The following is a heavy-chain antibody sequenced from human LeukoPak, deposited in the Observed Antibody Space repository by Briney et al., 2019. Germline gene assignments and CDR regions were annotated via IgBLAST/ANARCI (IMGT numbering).Heavy chain of an antibody. V-gene: IGHV3-23*01. CDR3: ANIALGSWYGGDY. CDR1: AFIFSRYA. Sequence: GGSLRLSCAASAFIFSRYAITWVRQAPGKGLGGVSGFSDSGGSNTYYADSVRGRFTISRDSSKKTVYLQMNILRAEDTAVYYCANIALGSWYGGDYWGQGTLVTVSS. J-gene: IGHJ4*02. CDR2: FSDSGGSNT. D-gene: IGHD3-10*01.